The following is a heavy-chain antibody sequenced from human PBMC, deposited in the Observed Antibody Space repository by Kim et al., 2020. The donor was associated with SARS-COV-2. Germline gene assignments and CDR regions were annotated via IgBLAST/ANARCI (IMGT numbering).Heavy chain of an antibody. Sequence: SETLSLTCTVSGGSISSYYWSWIRQPPGKGLEWIGYIYYSGSTNYNPSLKSRVTISVDTSKNQFSLKLSSVTAADTAVYYCARLTYDISGYLLDYWGQGT. CDR3: ARLTYDISGYLLDY. CDR2: IYYSGST. CDR1: GGSISSYY. J-gene: IGHJ4*02. V-gene: IGHV4-59*08. D-gene: IGHD3-22*01.